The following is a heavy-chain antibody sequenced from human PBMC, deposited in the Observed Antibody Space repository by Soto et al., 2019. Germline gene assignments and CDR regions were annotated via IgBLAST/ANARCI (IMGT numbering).Heavy chain of an antibody. CDR3: ARTRVVVPATPGWIHP. CDR2: IYYSGST. CDR1: GGSISSYY. Sequence: SETLSLTCTVSGGSISSYYWSWIRQPPGKGLEWIGYIYYSGSTNYNPSLKSRVTISVDTSKNQFSLKLSSVTAADTAVYYCARTRVVVPATPGWIHPSGQATLVTVSS. D-gene: IGHD2-15*01. J-gene: IGHJ5*02. V-gene: IGHV4-59*01.